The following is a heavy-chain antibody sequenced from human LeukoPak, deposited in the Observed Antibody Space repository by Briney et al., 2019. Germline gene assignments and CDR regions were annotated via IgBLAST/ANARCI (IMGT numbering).Heavy chain of an antibody. D-gene: IGHD3-10*01. J-gene: IGHJ5*02. CDR1: GGSISTSTYY. Sequence: NPSETLSLTCTVSGGSISTSTYYWGWIRQPPGKGLEWIGSISYSGSTYNNPSLKSRVTISVDTSKNQFSLNLSSVTAADTAIYYCAREGITMVRGVYNWFDPWGQGTLVTVSS. CDR2: ISYSGST. V-gene: IGHV4-39*07. CDR3: AREGITMVRGVYNWFDP.